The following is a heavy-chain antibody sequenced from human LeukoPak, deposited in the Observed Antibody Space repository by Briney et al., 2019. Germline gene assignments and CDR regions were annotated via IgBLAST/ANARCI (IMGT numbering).Heavy chain of an antibody. D-gene: IGHD5-24*01. Sequence: SVKVSCKASGGTFSSYTINWVRQAPGQGLEWMGGIIPIFGAANYAQNFRGRVTITADESTSTAYMELSSLRSEDTAIYYCARGSVDMATSTWDGVDYWGQGTLVTVSS. CDR3: ARGSVDMATSTWDGVDY. CDR2: IIPIFGAA. CDR1: GGTFSSYT. V-gene: IGHV1-69*13. J-gene: IGHJ4*02.